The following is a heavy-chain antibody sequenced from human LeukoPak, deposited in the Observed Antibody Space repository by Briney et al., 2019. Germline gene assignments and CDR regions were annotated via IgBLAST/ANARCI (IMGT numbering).Heavy chain of an antibody. CDR1: GFTFSSYS. J-gene: IGHJ5*02. CDR3: ARVLGYCSSTSWCWFDP. Sequence: GGSLRLSCAASGFTFSSYSMNWVRQAPGKGLEWVSYISSSSSTIYYADSVKGRFTISRDNAKNSLYPQMNSLRAEDTAVYYCARVLGYCSSTSWCWFDPWGQGTLVTVSS. CDR2: ISSSSSTI. D-gene: IGHD2-2*01. V-gene: IGHV3-48*01.